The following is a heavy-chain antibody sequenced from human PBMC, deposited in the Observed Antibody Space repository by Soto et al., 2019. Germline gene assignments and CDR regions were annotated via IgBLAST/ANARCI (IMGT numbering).Heavy chain of an antibody. Sequence: SVKVSCKASGFTFSSSAVQWVRQARGQRLEWIGWIVVASGNTNYAQKFQERATITRDMSTSTAYMELSSLRSEDTAVYYCAAATTVTTFDYWGQGTQVTVSS. J-gene: IGHJ4*02. V-gene: IGHV1-58*01. CDR3: AAATTVTTFDY. D-gene: IGHD4-17*01. CDR2: IVVASGNT. CDR1: GFTFSSSA.